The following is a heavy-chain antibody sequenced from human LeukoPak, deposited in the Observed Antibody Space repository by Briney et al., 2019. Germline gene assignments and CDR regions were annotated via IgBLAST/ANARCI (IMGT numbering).Heavy chain of an antibody. Sequence: GGSLRLSCAASRFTVSSNYMSWVRQAPGKGLEWVSVIYSSGSTYYADSVKGRFTISRDNSKNTLYLRMSSLRAEDTAVYYCARDSVTGSSHYFDYWGQGTLVTVSS. CDR1: RFTVSSNY. CDR3: ARDSVTGSSHYFDY. D-gene: IGHD1-26*01. CDR2: IYSSGST. V-gene: IGHV3-53*01. J-gene: IGHJ4*02.